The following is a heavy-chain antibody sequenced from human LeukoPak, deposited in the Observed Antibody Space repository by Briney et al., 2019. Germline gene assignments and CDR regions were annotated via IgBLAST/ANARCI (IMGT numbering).Heavy chain of an antibody. CDR1: GYTFISYY. J-gene: IGHJ6*03. D-gene: IGHD1-26*01. CDR2: INPSGGST. CDR3: ARQSGSYYYYYYYMDV. V-gene: IGHV1-46*01. Sequence: ASVKVSCKASGYTFISYYMHWVRQAPGQGLEWMGIINPSGGSTSYAQKFQGRVTMTRDMSTSTVYMELSSLRSDDTAVYYCARQSGSYYYYYYYMDVWGKGTTVTVSS.